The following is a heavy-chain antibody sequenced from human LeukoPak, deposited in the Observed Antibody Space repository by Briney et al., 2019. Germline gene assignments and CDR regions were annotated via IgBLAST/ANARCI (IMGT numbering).Heavy chain of an antibody. CDR2: VSAYNGNT. CDR3: ARALTQLCTDYCGSGSPGSY. Sequence: SVKLSRTASVYTLTSVGINWVRYARGQGREWMGLVSAYNGNTNYAQKLQGRVTMTTDTSTSTAYLELRSLRSDDTAVYYCARALTQLCTDYCGSGSPGSYWGQGTLVTVSS. V-gene: IGHV1-18*01. D-gene: IGHD3-10*01. CDR1: VYTLTSVG. J-gene: IGHJ4*02.